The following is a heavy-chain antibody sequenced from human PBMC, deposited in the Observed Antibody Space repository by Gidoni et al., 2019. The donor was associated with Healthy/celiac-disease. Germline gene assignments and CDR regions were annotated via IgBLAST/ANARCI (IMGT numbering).Heavy chain of an antibody. D-gene: IGHD4-17*01. Sequence: QVQLQESGPGLVKPSETLSLTCPVSGGSISRYYWSWIRQPPGKGLEWIGYIYYSGSTNYNPSLKSRVTISVDTSKNQFSLKLSSVTAADTAVYYCARDPPRVYGDYVGYFDLWGRGTLVTVSS. CDR1: GGSISRYY. CDR3: ARDPPRVYGDYVGYFDL. V-gene: IGHV4-59*01. J-gene: IGHJ2*01. CDR2: IYYSGST.